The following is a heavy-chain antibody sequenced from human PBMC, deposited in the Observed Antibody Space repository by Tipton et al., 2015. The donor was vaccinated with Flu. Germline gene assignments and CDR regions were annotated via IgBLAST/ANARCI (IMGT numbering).Heavy chain of an antibody. CDR3: ARRSTTEAPHYFDY. CDR1: GGSISSYY. Sequence: TLSLTCSVSGGSISSYYWNWIRQPPGKGLEWIGYMLYDGSTNYNPSLNSRVTISADTSRNHISLMLSSVTTADTAVYYCARRSTTEAPHYFDYWGQGILVTVSS. CDR2: MLYDGST. J-gene: IGHJ4*02. D-gene: IGHD2/OR15-2a*01. V-gene: IGHV4-59*08.